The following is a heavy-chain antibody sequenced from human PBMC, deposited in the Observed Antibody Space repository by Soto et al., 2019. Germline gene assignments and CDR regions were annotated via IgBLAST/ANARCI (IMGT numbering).Heavy chain of an antibody. J-gene: IGHJ4*02. CDR1: GYTFTSYG. D-gene: IGHD2-15*01. Sequence: ASVKVSCQASGYTFTSYGISWVRQAPGQGLEWMGWISAYNGNTNYAQKLQGRVTMTTDTSTSTAYMELRSLRSDDTAVYYCARDCSGGSCFSWHLDYWGQGTLVTVSS. V-gene: IGHV1-18*01. CDR3: ARDCSGGSCFSWHLDY. CDR2: ISAYNGNT.